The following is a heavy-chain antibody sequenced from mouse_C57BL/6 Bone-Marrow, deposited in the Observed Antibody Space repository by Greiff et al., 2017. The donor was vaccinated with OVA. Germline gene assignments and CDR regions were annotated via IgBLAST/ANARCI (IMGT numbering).Heavy chain of an antibody. V-gene: IGHV8-8*01. J-gene: IGHJ2*01. CDR3: ARDYDGSGDD. D-gene: IGHD1-1*01. Sequence: QVTLKESGPGLLQPSQTLSLTCSFSGFSLSTFGMGVGWLRPPSGLGLEWLAHIWWDDDKYYNPALKSRLTISKDTSKNQVFLKLAKMNTADTAADYCARDYDGSGDDWGQGTTLTVSS. CDR1: GFSLSTFGMG. CDR2: IWWDDDK.